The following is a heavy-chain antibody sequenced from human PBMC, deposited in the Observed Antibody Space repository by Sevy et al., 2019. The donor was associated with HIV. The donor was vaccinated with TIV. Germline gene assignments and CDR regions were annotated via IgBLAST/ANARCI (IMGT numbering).Heavy chain of an antibody. CDR2: IYYSGST. J-gene: IGHJ6*02. D-gene: IGHD6-13*01. CDR1: GGSISSYY. CDR3: ARDHRVGVAAAGTGGMDV. Sequence: SETLSLTCTVSGGSISSYYWSWIRQPPGKGLEWIGYIYYSGSTNYNPSLKNRVTISVDTSKNQFSLKLSSVTAADPAVYYCARDHRVGVAAAGTGGMDVWGQGTTVTVSS. V-gene: IGHV4-59*01.